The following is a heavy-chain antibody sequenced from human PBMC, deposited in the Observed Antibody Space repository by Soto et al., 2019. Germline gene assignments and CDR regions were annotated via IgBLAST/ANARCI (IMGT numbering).Heavy chain of an antibody. V-gene: IGHV1-69*19. D-gene: IGHD3-10*01. CDR1: GGTFNTYP. J-gene: IGHJ4*02. CDR2: ISPMFGAA. Sequence: QVQLVQSGAEMKKPGSSVKVSCQSSGGTFNTYPMNWVRQAPGQGAEWMGDISPMFGAANYAPKFQGRVTITADESTGTSYMQLSSLTSEDTALFFCAREVQVHAPAFVYWGQGTLVTVSS. CDR3: AREVQVHAPAFVY.